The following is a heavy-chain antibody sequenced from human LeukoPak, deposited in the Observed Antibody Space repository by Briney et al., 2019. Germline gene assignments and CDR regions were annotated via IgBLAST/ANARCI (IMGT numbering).Heavy chain of an antibody. CDR2: IYYSGST. J-gene: IGHJ4*02. V-gene: IGHV4-39*01. Sequence: SSETLSLTCTVSGGSISSSSYYWGWIRQPPGKGLEWVGSIYYSGSTYYNPSLKSRVTISVDTSKNQFSLKLSSVTAADTAVYYCARHRKAMAGIEYWGQGTLVTVSS. CDR3: ARHRKAMAGIEY. D-gene: IGHD6-19*01. CDR1: GGSISSSSYY.